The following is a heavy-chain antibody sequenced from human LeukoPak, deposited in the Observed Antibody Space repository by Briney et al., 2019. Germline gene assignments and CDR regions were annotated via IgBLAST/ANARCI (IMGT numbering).Heavy chain of an antibody. V-gene: IGHV2-5*01. Sequence: SGPTLVNPPQTLTLTCTFSGFSLSTRGGAVGWFRQPPGGALEWLALIYWNDGKYYSPSLKSRLTIAKDTSKNQVVLTMTNMDPVDTATFYCARRRSPSNGDWFDPWGQGTLVTVSS. CDR3: ARRRSPSNGDWFDP. J-gene: IGHJ5*02. CDR1: GFSLSTRGGA. CDR2: IYWNDGK. D-gene: IGHD4-17*01.